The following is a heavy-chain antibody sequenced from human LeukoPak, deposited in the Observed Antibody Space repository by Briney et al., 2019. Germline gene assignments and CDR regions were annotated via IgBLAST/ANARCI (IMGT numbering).Heavy chain of an antibody. D-gene: IGHD2-2*01. CDR1: GGPVSSGSYY. CDR3: ARVPGYCSSTSCYQYYYGMDV. Sequence: SETLSLTCTVSGGPVSSGSYYWSWIRQPPGKGLEWIGYIYYSGSTNYNPSLKSRVTISVDRSKNQFSLKLSSVTAADTAVYYCARVPGYCSSTSCYQYYYGMDVWGQGTTVTVSS. J-gene: IGHJ6*02. CDR2: IYYSGST. V-gene: IGHV4-61*01.